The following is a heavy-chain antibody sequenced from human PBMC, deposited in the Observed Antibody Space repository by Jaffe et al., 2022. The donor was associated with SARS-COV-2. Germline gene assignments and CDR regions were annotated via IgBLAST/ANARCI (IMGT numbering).Heavy chain of an antibody. CDR1: GGSFSGYY. CDR3: ARRGIAVAGIKKGAFDI. V-gene: IGHV4-34*01. D-gene: IGHD6-19*01. J-gene: IGHJ3*02. CDR2: INHSGST. Sequence: QVQLQQWGAGLLKPSETLSLTCAVYGGSFSGYYWSWIRQPPGKGLEWIGEINHSGSTNYNPSLKSRVTISVDTSKNQFSLKLSSVTAADTAVYYCARRGIAVAGIKKGAFDIWGQGTMVTVSS.